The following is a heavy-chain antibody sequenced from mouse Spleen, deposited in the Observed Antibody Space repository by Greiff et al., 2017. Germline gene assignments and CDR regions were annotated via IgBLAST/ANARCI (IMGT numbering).Heavy chain of an antibody. CDR2: INPNYGTT. Sequence: EVKLVESGPELVKPGASVKISCKASGYSFTDYNMNWVKQSNGKSLEWIGVINPNYGTTSYNQKFKGKATLTVDQSSSTAYMQLNSLTSEDSAVYYCARRDGTGYGDYYAMDYWGQGTSVTVSS. CDR1: GYSFTDYN. CDR3: ARRDGTGYGDYYAMDY. D-gene: IGHD2-13*01. V-gene: IGHV1-39*01. J-gene: IGHJ4*01.